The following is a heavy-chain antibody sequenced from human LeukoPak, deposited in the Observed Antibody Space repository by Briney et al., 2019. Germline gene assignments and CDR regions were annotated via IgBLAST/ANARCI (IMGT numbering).Heavy chain of an antibody. V-gene: IGHV1-58*01. CDR3: AATKVTMVRGVYYYGMDV. J-gene: IGHJ6*04. Sequence: RASVKVSCKASGFTFTSSAVQWVRQARGQRLGWIGWIVVGSGNTNYAQKFQERVTITRDMSTSTAYMELSSLRSEDTAVYYCAATKVTMVRGVYYYGMDVWGKGTTVTVSS. D-gene: IGHD3-10*01. CDR1: GFTFTSSA. CDR2: IVVGSGNT.